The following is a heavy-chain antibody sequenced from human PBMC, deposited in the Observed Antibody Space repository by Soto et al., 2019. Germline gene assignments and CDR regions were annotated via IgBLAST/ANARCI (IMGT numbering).Heavy chain of an antibody. CDR2: IYYSAYT. J-gene: IGHJ6*02. V-gene: IGHV4-39*01. CDR1: GGSISSSSYY. Sequence: SETLSLTCTVSGGSISSSSYYWCRIRQPPGKGLEWIGSIYYSAYTYHNPTLQIRVTISVDRSKNQFSLNQGAVTAADTAVYYCARHNGPLCVGYYYEMDGWGQGTTVT. CDR3: ARHNGPLCVGYYYEMDG.